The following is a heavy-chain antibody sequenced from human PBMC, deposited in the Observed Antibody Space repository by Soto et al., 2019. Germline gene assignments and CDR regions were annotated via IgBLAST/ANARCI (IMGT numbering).Heavy chain of an antibody. Sequence: PSETLSLTCTVSGGSISSSSYYWGWIRQPPGKGLEWIGSIYYSGSTYYNPSLKSRVTISVDTSKNQFSLKLSSVTAADTAVYYCARLPYVSSNAIWGQGTMVTVSS. J-gene: IGHJ3*02. CDR3: ARLPYVSSNAI. V-gene: IGHV4-39*01. CDR1: GGSISSSSYY. CDR2: IYYSGST. D-gene: IGHD3-22*01.